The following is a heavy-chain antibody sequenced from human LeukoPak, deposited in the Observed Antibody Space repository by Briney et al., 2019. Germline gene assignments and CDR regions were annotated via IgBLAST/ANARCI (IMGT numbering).Heavy chain of an antibody. CDR1: GGSISSGGYY. Sequence: PSETLSLTCTVSGGSISSGGYYWSWIRQHPGKGLEWIGYIYYSGSTYYNPPLKSRVTISVDTSKNQFSLKLSSVTAADTAVYYCAREVPTYCSSTSCPVLDWFDPWGQGTLVTVSS. CDR2: IYYSGST. CDR3: AREVPTYCSSTSCPVLDWFDP. J-gene: IGHJ5*02. V-gene: IGHV4-31*03. D-gene: IGHD2-2*01.